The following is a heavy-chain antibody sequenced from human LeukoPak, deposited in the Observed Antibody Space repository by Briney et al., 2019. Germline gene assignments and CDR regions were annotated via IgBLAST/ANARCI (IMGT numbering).Heavy chain of an antibody. Sequence: GASVKVSCKASGGTFSSYAISWVRQAPGQGLEWMGGIIPIFGTANYAQKFQGRVTITADESTSTAYMELSSLRSEDTAVYYCARVSDDSSGYYYVPFDYWGQGTLVTVSS. CDR1: GGTFSSYA. D-gene: IGHD3-22*01. CDR2: IIPIFGTA. CDR3: ARVSDDSSGYYYVPFDY. V-gene: IGHV1-69*13. J-gene: IGHJ4*01.